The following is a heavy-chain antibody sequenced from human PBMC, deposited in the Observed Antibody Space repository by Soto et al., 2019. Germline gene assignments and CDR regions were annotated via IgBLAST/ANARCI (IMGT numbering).Heavy chain of an antibody. D-gene: IGHD4-17*01. V-gene: IGHV1-69*01. Sequence: SVKVSCKASGATFSSYAISWVRQAPGQGLEWMGGIIPIFGTANYAQKFQGRVTITADESTSTAYMELSSLRSEDTAVYYCARARSEVTTADYYFDYWGQGTLVTVS. CDR2: IIPIFGTA. CDR3: ARARSEVTTADYYFDY. J-gene: IGHJ4*02. CDR1: GATFSSYA.